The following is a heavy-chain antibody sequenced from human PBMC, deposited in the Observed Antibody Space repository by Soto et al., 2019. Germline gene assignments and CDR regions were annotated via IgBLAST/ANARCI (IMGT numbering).Heavy chain of an antibody. D-gene: IGHD2-15*01. CDR1: GFTFSSYA. J-gene: IGHJ4*02. Sequence: EVQLLESGGGLVQPGGSLRLSCAASGFTFSSYAMSWVRQAPGKGLEWVSAISGSGGSTYYADSVKGRFTISRDNSKNTLYLQMNSLRAEDTAVYYCAKADSPSPLRGSRDRYWGQGTLVTVSS. CDR2: ISGSGGST. V-gene: IGHV3-23*01. CDR3: AKADSPSPLRGSRDRY.